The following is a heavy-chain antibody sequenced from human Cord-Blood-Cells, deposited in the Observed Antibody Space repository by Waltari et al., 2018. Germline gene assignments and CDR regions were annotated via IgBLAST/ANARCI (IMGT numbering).Heavy chain of an antibody. CDR3: ARDRSSSSGYYYYYMDV. CDR2: IIPIFGTA. J-gene: IGHJ6*03. Sequence: QVQLVQSGAEVKKPGSSVKVSCKASGGTFSSYAIRWGRKAPGQGLEWMGGIIPIFGTANYAQKFQGRVTITADESTSTAYMELSSLRSEDTAVYYCARDRSSSSGYYYYYMDVWGKGTTVTVSS. CDR1: GGTFSSYA. D-gene: IGHD6-6*01. V-gene: IGHV1-69*01.